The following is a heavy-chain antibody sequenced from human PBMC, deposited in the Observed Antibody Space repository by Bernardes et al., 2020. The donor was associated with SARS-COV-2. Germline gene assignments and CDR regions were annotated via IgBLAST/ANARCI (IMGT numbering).Heavy chain of an antibody. CDR2: INADNGDT. J-gene: IGHJ3*02. Sequence: ASVKVSCVASGYTFNNYGIHWVRQAPGQRLEWMGWINADNGDTKYSQNFQGRVTITRDTSASTGYMELTSLTSEDTAVYYCARTPSGSTWYSAFDIWGQGTLVTVS. D-gene: IGHD6-13*01. CDR3: ARTPSGSTWYSAFDI. CDR1: GYTFNNYG. V-gene: IGHV1-3*01.